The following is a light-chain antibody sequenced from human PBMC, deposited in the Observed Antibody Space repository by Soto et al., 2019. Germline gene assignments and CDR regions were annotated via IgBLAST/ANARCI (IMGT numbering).Light chain of an antibody. J-gene: IGKJ1*01. CDR2: KAS. CDR3: QQYNSYWT. CDR1: QSISSW. Sequence: DIQMTHSPSPLSASVGYRVTISCRASQSISSWLAWYQQKPGKAPKLLIYKASSLESGVPSRFSGSGSGTEFTLTISSLKPDDFATYYCQQYNSYWTFGQGTKVDIK. V-gene: IGKV1-5*03.